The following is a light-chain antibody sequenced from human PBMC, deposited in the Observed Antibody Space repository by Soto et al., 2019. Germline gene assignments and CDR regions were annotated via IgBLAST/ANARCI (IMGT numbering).Light chain of an antibody. Sequence: EIVLTQCRANRSLSLGERATRSCRASQSVSSYLAWYQQKPGQAPRLLIYDASNRATGIPARFSGSGSGTDFTLTISSLAPEDFAVYYCQQRSNWPPWTFGQGTKVDI. V-gene: IGKV3-11*01. CDR3: QQRSNWPPWT. CDR2: DAS. J-gene: IGKJ1*01. CDR1: QSVSSY.